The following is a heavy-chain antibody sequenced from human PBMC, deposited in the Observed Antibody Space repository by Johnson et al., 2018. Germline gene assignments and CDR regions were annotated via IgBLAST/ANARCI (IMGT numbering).Heavy chain of an antibody. Sequence: QVQLVESGGGLVQPGGSLRLSCAASGFTFSNYAMHWVRQAPGKGLEYVSAISSNGGSTYYADSVKGRFSISRDNSKNTLYLQMNSLRAEDTAVYYCARDGPTGIESAFAFDIWGQGTMVTVSS. V-gene: IGHV3-64*04. CDR1: GFTFSNYA. D-gene: IGHD6-13*01. CDR3: ARDGPTGIESAFAFDI. J-gene: IGHJ3*02. CDR2: ISSNGGST.